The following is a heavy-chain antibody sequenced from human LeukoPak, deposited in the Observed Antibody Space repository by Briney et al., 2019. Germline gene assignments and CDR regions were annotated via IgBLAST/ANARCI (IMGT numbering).Heavy chain of an antibody. D-gene: IGHD2-15*01. J-gene: IGHJ4*02. Sequence: KPSETLSLTCTVSGGYISSYYWTWIRQTPGKGLEWMGYVYYTGSTNYNPSLKSRITISVDTSKNQFSLKLTSVTAADTAIYYCARSYRGYCSGGSCHSGYLDYWGQGSLVSVSA. CDR3: ARSYRGYCSGGSCHSGYLDY. V-gene: IGHV4-59*01. CDR2: VYYTGST. CDR1: GGYISSYY.